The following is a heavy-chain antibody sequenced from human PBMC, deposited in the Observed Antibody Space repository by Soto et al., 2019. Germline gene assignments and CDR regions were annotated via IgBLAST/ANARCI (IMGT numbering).Heavy chain of an antibody. D-gene: IGHD3-3*01. CDR2: IYYDGNT. J-gene: IGHJ5*02. V-gene: IGHV4-39*02. Sequence: PSETLSLTCTVSGDSVTSDKYYWGWIRQPPGKGLETIANIYYDGNTYYNPSLESRVTISVDTSKNQFSLRLTSVTAADTAVYYCAREQIDFWSGYYRFDPWGQGTLVTVSS. CDR3: AREQIDFWSGYYRFDP. CDR1: GDSVTSDKYY.